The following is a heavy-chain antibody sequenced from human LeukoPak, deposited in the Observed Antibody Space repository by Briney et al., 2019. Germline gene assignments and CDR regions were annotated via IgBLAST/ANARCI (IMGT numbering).Heavy chain of an antibody. D-gene: IGHD2-21*02. CDR2: INPNSGGT. J-gene: IGHJ5*02. Sequence: GASVKVSCKASGYTFTGYYMHWVRQAPGQGLGWMGRINPNSGGTNYAQKFQGRVTMTRDTSISTAYMELSRLRSDDTAVYYCARGTMVTKVWWFDAWGQGTLVTVSS. CDR1: GYTFTGYY. V-gene: IGHV1-2*06. CDR3: ARGTMVTKVWWFDA.